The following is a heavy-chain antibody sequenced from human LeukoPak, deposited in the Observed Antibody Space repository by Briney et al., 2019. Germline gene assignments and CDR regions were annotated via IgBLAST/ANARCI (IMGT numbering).Heavy chain of an antibody. V-gene: IGHV4-59*01. J-gene: IGHJ6*03. D-gene: IGHD1-26*01. CDR1: GGSISSYY. Sequence: SETLSLTCTVSGGSISSYYRSWIRQPPGKGLEWIGYIYYSGSTNYNPSLKSRVTISVDTSKNQFSLKLSSVTAADTAVYYCARAQSGSYSYYYYYYYMDVWGKGTTVTISS. CDR3: ARAQSGSYSYYYYYYYMDV. CDR2: IYYSGST.